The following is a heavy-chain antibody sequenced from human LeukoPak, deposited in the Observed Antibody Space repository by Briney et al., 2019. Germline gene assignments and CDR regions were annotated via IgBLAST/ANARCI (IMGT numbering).Heavy chain of an antibody. CDR2: IYYSGST. CDR3: ARVKLPYDFWSGCQNGMDV. CDR1: GGSISSYY. V-gene: IGHV4-59*01. J-gene: IGHJ6*02. D-gene: IGHD3-3*01. Sequence: SETLSLTCTVSGGSISSYYWSWIRQPPGKGLDWIGDIYYSGSTNYNPSLKSRVTISVDTSKNQFSLKLSSVTAADTAVYYCARVKLPYDFWSGCQNGMDVWGQGTTVTVSS.